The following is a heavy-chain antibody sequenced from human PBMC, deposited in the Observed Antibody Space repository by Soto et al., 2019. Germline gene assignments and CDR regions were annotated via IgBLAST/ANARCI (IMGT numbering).Heavy chain of an antibody. CDR1: GGSISTVGHY. Sequence: SETLSLTCSVSGGSISTVGHYWTWLRKHQGKSREWIGSIYHSGSTYYSKSLRSRLTMSVDTSKSQFSLRLSSVTAADTAVYYCARATGTLRSRNCDYWGQGSLVTVSS. D-gene: IGHD1-1*01. CDR2: IYHSGST. J-gene: IGHJ4*02. V-gene: IGHV4-31*03. CDR3: ARATGTLRSRNCDY.